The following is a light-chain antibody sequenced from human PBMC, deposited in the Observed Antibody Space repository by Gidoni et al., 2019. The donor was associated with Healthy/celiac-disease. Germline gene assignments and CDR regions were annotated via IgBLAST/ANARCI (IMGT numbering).Light chain of an antibody. CDR2: LGS. CDR1: QILLNRNGYNY. V-gene: IGKV2-28*01. J-gene: IGKJ4*01. CDR3: MQALQTPLT. Sequence: ILLTQSPLSLPVNPGEPASISCRSSQILLNRNGYNYLDWYLQKPGQSPQLLIYLGSNRASGVPDRFSGSGSGTDFTLKISRVEAEDVGVYYCMQALQTPLTFGGGTKVEIK.